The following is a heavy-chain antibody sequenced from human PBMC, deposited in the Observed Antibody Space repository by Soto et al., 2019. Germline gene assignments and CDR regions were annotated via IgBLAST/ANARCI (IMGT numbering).Heavy chain of an antibody. CDR3: ARPTGIDGDYYGMDV. D-gene: IGHD3-9*01. J-gene: IGHJ6*02. Sequence: PGESLKISCKGSGYSFTSYWISWVRQMPGKGLEWMGRIDPSDSYTNYSPSFQGHVTISADKSISTAYLQWSSLKASDTAMYYCARPTGIDGDYYGMDVWGQGTTVTVSS. CDR2: IDPSDSYT. V-gene: IGHV5-10-1*01. CDR1: GYSFTSYW.